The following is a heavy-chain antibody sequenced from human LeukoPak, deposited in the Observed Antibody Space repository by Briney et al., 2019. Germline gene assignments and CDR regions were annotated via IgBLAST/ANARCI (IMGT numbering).Heavy chain of an antibody. CDR2: IKQDGSEK. D-gene: IGHD4-17*01. Sequence: PGGSLRLSCAASGFTFSGYWMSWVRQAPGKGLEWVANIKQDGSEKYYVDSVKGRFTISRDNAKNSLYLQMNSLRAEDTAVYYCARNGTVTTRRYYYYYYMDAWGKGTTVTVSS. J-gene: IGHJ6*03. CDR1: GFTFSGYW. CDR3: ARNGTVTTRRYYYYYYMDA. V-gene: IGHV3-7*01.